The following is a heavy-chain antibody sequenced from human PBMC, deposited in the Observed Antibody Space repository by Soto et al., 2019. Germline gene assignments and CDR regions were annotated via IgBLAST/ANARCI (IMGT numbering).Heavy chain of an antibody. Sequence: QVQLVQSGAEVKKPGASVMASCKASGYTFNSYSIHWVRQAPGQGLEWMGVADSSGGTTIYAQKFQGRGTMTRDTATRTVYMELSSLRSEDTAGYDCVRRRGGGISKSSFGYWGQGTLVTVSS. CDR2: ADSSGGTT. CDR3: VRRRGGGISKSSFGY. CDR1: GYTFNSYS. D-gene: IGHD3-16*01. V-gene: IGHV1-46*02. J-gene: IGHJ4*02.